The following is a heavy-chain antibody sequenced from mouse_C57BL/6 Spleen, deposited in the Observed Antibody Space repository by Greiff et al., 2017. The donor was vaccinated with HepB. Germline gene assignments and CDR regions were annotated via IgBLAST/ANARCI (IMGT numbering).Heavy chain of an antibody. CDR3: AKITTVVGYWYFDV. Sequence: VQLQQSGAELARPGASVKLSCQASGYTFTSYGISWVKQRTGQGLEWIGEIYPRSGNTYYNEKFKGKATLTADKSSSTAYMELRSLTSEDSAVYFCAKITTVVGYWYFDVWGTGTTVTVSS. CDR1: GYTFTSYG. CDR2: IYPRSGNT. V-gene: IGHV1-81*01. D-gene: IGHD1-1*01. J-gene: IGHJ1*03.